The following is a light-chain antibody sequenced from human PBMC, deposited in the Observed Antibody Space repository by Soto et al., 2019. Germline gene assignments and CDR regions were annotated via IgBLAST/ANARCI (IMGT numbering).Light chain of an antibody. CDR2: AVN. J-gene: IGLJ1*01. CDR3: CSFAGSGTFXV. Sequence: QSVLTQPASVSGSPGQSITISCTGTSSDVGSYNLVSWYQQHPGKAPKLMIYAVNKRPSGISSRFSGSKSGNTASLTISGLQAEDEADYYCCSFAGSGTFXVFGTGTKVTVL. CDR1: SSDVGSYNL. V-gene: IGLV2-23*02.